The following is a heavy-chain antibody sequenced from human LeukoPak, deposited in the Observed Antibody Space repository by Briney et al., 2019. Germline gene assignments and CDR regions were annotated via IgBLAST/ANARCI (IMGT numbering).Heavy chain of an antibody. J-gene: IGHJ4*02. V-gene: IGHV1-3*01. D-gene: IGHD6-19*01. CDR3: ARDYSSGSY. CDR2: INAGNGNT. CDR1: GYTFSTYT. Sequence: ASVKVSCKASGYTFSTYTMHWVRQAPGQRLEWMGWINAGNGNTKYSQKFQGRVSITRDTSASTAYMEMSSLRCEDTAVYYCARDYSSGSYWGQGTLVTVSS.